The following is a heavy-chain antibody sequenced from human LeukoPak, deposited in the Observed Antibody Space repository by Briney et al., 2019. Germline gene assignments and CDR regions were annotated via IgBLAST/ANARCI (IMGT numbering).Heavy chain of an antibody. CDR2: IGGDGSST. D-gene: IGHD4-17*01. CDR1: GFTFDDYA. V-gene: IGHV3-43*02. CDR3: AKDWAVTPRRGDAFDI. J-gene: IGHJ3*02. Sequence: GGSLRLSCAASGFTFDDYAMHWVRQARGKGLEWVSLIGGDGSSTYYADSVKGRFPISRDNSKNSLYVQMNSLRTEDTALYYCAKDWAVTPRRGDAFDIWGQGTMVTVSS.